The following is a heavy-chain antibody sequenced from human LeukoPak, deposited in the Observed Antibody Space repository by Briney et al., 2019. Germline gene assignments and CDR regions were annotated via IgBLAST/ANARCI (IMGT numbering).Heavy chain of an antibody. CDR3: ARGHRFGESAHAFDI. V-gene: IGHV4-4*07. CDR2: IYTSGSA. J-gene: IGHJ3*02. CDR1: GGSISSYY. Sequence: SETLSLTCTVSGGSISSYYWSWIRQPAGKGLEWNGRIYTSGSANYNPSLKSPVTMSVDTSKNQFSLKLSSVPAADTAVYYCARGHRFGESAHAFDIWGQGTMVTVSS. D-gene: IGHD3-10*01.